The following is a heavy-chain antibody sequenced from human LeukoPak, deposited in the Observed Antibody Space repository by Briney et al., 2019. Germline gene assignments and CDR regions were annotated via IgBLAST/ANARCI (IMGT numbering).Heavy chain of an antibody. CDR1: GFTFIDYD. CDR3: ARSAWKKTVTDYFDY. CDR2: IGIRGDT. Sequence: GGSLRLSCAASGFTFIDYDMHWVRQVIGKGLEWVSAIGIRGDTHYSGSVKGRFTISRDNSEDTLYLQMNSPRAEDTALYYCARSAWKKTVTDYFDYRGQGTLVTVFS. V-gene: IGHV3-13*01. D-gene: IGHD4-17*01. J-gene: IGHJ4*02.